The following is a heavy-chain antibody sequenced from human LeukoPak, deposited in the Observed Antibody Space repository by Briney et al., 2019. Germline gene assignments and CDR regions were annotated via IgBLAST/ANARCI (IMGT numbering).Heavy chain of an antibody. CDR3: ARNTLRYFGWASFDY. CDR1: GGSISSSSYY. V-gene: IGHV4-39*01. CDR2: IYYSGST. J-gene: IGHJ4*02. Sequence: SETLSLTCTVSGGSISSSSYYWGWIRQPPGKGLEWIGSIYYSGSTYYNPSLKSRVTISVDTSKNQFSLKLSSVTAADTAVYYCARNTLRYFGWASFDYWGQGTLVTVSS. D-gene: IGHD3-9*01.